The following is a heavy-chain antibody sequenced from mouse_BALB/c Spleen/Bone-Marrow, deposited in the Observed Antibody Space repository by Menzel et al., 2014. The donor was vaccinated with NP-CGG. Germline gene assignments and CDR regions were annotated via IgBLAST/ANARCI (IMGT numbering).Heavy chain of an antibody. D-gene: IGHD2-1*01. V-gene: IGHV3-1*02. CDR3: TRGDYGSYGAMDC. J-gene: IGHJ4*01. Sequence: VQLQQSGPDLVKSSQSLSLTCTVTGYSITSGYSWHWIRQFPGNKLEWMGYIHYSGNTNYNPSLKSRISIIRDTSKNQFFLQLISVTTEDTATYYCTRGDYGSYGAMDCWGQGTSVTVSS. CDR1: GYSITSGYS. CDR2: IHYSGNT.